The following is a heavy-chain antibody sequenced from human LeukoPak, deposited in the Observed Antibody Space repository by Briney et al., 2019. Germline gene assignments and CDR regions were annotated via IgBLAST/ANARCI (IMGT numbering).Heavy chain of an antibody. D-gene: IGHD3-3*01. CDR3: TARITIFGVAHDY. CDR1: GFTFSNAW. CDR2: IKSKTDGGTT. Sequence: GGSLRLSCAASGFTFSNAWMSWVRQAPGKGLEWVGRIKSKTDGGTTDYAAPVKGRFTISRDDSKNTLYLQMNSLKTEDTAVYYCTARITIFGVAHDYWGQGTLVTVSS. J-gene: IGHJ4*02. V-gene: IGHV3-15*01.